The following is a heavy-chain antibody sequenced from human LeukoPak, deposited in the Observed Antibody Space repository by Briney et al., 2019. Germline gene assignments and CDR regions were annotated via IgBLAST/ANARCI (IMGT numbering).Heavy chain of an antibody. D-gene: IGHD3-10*01. J-gene: IGHJ4*02. CDR3: ARRYGSGTKSYFDN. CDR2: IYDNGGT. V-gene: IGHV4-59*01. CDR1: GGSIRNYY. Sequence: PSETLSLTCTVSGGSIRNYYWSWIRQSPGKGLEWIGYIYDNGGTNYNPSLKSRVTISIDTSKNQFSLELNSVTAADTAVYHCARRYGSGTKSYFDNWGQGTLVTVSS.